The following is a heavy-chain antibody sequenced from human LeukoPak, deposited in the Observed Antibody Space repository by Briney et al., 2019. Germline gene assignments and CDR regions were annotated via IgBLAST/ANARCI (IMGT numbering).Heavy chain of an antibody. Sequence: GGSLRLSCAASGFTFSSYAMSWVRQAPGKGLEWVSAISGSGGSTYYADSVKGRFTISRDNSKNTLYLQMNSLKTEDTAVYYCTTDSSELRYFEWPGVDYWGQGTLVTVSS. D-gene: IGHD3-9*01. CDR3: TTDSSELRYFEWPGVDY. CDR1: GFTFSSYA. CDR2: ISGSGGST. J-gene: IGHJ4*02. V-gene: IGHV3-23*01.